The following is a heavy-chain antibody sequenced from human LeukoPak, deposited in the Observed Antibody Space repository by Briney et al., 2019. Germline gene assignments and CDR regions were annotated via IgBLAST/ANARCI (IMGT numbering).Heavy chain of an antibody. Sequence: SETLSLSCTVSGGSMSNYHWTWIRQPPGEGLEWIGRIYTNGHTNYSPSLRSRVTMSVDTSKNQFSLKVRFVTAADRAVYFCARDHVVVGSTTSFFDYWGQGILVTVSS. J-gene: IGHJ4*02. CDR1: GGSMSNYH. D-gene: IGHD3-22*01. CDR2: IYTNGHT. CDR3: ARDHVVVGSTTSFFDY. V-gene: IGHV4-4*07.